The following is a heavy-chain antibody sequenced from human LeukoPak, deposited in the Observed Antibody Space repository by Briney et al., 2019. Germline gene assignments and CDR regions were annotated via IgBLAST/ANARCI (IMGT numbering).Heavy chain of an antibody. J-gene: IGHJ6*03. Sequence: GGSLRLSCAASGFTFSDYWVHWVRQAPGKGLVWVSRINSDGSSTSYADSVKGRFTISRDNAKNTLYLQMNSLRAEDTAVYYCARAVTAAAGPPTYYYYYYMDVWGKGTTVTVSS. V-gene: IGHV3-74*01. CDR2: INSDGSST. CDR3: ARAVTAAAGPPTYYYYYYMDV. D-gene: IGHD6-13*01. CDR1: GFTFSDYW.